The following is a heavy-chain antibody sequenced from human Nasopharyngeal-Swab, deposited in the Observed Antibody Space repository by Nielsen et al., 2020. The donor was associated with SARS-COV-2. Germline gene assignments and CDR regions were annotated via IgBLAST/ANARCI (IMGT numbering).Heavy chain of an antibody. CDR1: RGTISTYYW. J-gene: IGHJ4*02. Sequence: TLSLTCTVSRGTISTYYWSWIRQPPGKALEWLARIDWDDDKYYSTSLKTRLTISKDTSKNQVVLTMTNMDPVDTATYYCARTAYSSSCPLDYWGQGTLVTVSS. V-gene: IGHV2-70*11. CDR3: ARTAYSSSCPLDY. CDR2: IDWDDDK. D-gene: IGHD6-13*01.